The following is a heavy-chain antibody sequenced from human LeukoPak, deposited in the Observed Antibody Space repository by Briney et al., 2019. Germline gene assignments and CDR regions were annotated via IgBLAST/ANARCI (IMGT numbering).Heavy chain of an antibody. J-gene: IGHJ1*01. D-gene: IGHD6-19*01. CDR2: INHSGST. Sequence: SETLSLTCAVYGGSFSGYYWSWIRQPPGKGLEWIGEINHSGSTNYNPSLKSRVTISVDTSKNQFSLKLSSVTAADTAVYYCARVEGGWYQGIGYFQHWGQGTLVTVSS. CDR1: GGSFSGYY. V-gene: IGHV4-34*01. CDR3: ARVEGGWYQGIGYFQH.